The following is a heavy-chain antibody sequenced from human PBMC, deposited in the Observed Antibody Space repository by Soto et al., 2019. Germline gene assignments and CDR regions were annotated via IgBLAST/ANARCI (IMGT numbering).Heavy chain of an antibody. D-gene: IGHD3-3*01. CDR1: GYTFTGYG. J-gene: IGHJ5*02. CDR2: ISAYNGNT. CDR3: ARAQIPTHDFWSGYYMSPQRSWFDP. V-gene: IGHV1-18*01. Sequence: QVQLVQSGAEVKKPGASVKVSCKASGYTFTGYGISWVRQAPGQGLEWMGWISAYNGNTNYAQKLQGRVTMTTDTSTSTAYMELRSLRSDDTAVYYCARAQIPTHDFWSGYYMSPQRSWFDPWGQGTLVTVSS.